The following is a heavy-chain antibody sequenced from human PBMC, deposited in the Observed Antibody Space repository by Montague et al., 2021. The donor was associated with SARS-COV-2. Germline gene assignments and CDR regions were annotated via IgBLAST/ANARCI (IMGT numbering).Heavy chain of an antibody. J-gene: IGHJ2*01. Sequence: SLRLSCAASGFPFNTYTMTWVRQAPGKGLEWVSSIFGSGAGTYYADSVQGRATISRDNSKNTLYLQLHSLRADDTAVYYCAKNGGSGSLVHWYFDLWGRGTPVAVSS. V-gene: IGHV3-23*01. D-gene: IGHD3-16*01. CDR3: AKNGGSGSLVHWYFDL. CDR1: GFPFNTYT. CDR2: IFGSGAGT.